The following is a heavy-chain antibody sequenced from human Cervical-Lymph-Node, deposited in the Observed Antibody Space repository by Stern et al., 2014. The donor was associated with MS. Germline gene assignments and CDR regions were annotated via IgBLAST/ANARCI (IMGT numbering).Heavy chain of an antibody. J-gene: IGHJ4*02. Sequence: VQLVESGGGVVPPGRSLRLSWAASGFVFRRYALHWVRQAPGKGLDWVGLISYDGRDKYYTDSVKGRFTVSRDNSNNTVDLEMNSLRLEDTAVYYCAKGGSGSYLDWGQGSLVTVSS. CDR3: AKGGSGSYLD. CDR2: ISYDGRDK. D-gene: IGHD1-26*01. CDR1: GFVFRRYA. V-gene: IGHV3-30*04.